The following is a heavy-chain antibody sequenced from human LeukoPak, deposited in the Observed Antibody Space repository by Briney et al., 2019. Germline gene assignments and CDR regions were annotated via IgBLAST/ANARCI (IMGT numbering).Heavy chain of an antibody. Sequence: ASVKVSCKASGYTFTSYDINWVRQATGQGLEWMGWMNPNSGNTGYAQKLQGRVTMTRNTSISTAYMELSSLRSEDTAVYYCARGGSYYYDSSGYFHWGQGTLVTVSS. CDR1: GYTFTSYD. J-gene: IGHJ4*02. V-gene: IGHV1-8*01. CDR2: MNPNSGNT. CDR3: ARGGSYYYDSSGYFH. D-gene: IGHD3-22*01.